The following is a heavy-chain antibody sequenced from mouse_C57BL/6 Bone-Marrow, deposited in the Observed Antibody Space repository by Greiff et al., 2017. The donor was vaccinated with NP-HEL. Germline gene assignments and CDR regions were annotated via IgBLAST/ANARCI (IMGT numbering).Heavy chain of an antibody. V-gene: IGHV1-72*01. Sequence: QVQLQQPGAELVKPGASVKLSCKASGYTFTSYLMHWVKQRPGRGLEWIGMIDPNSGGTKYNEKFKSKATLTVDKPSSTAYMQLNSLTSEDSAVYYGARYYYGSSSFDYWGQGTTLTVSS. CDR2: IDPNSGGT. J-gene: IGHJ2*01. CDR3: ARYYYGSSSFDY. CDR1: GYTFTSYL. D-gene: IGHD1-1*01.